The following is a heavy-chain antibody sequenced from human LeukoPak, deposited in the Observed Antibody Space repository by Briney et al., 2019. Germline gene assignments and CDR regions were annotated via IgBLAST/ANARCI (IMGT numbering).Heavy chain of an antibody. Sequence: PGGSLRLSCAASGFTFSSYWMSWVRQAPGKGLKWVANIKQDGSEKYYVDSVKGRFTISRDNAKNSLYLQMNSLRAEDTAVYYCARDNLRYRPVYYFDYWGQGTLVTVSS. D-gene: IGHD5-18*01. V-gene: IGHV3-7*01. J-gene: IGHJ4*02. CDR1: GFTFSSYW. CDR2: IKQDGSEK. CDR3: ARDNLRYRPVYYFDY.